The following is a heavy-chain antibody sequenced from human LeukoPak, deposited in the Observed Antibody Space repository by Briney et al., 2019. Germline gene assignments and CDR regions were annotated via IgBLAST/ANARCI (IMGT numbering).Heavy chain of an antibody. CDR3: ARANSYDSSGNFDY. CDR2: MNPNSGNT. Sequence: ASVKISCKASGYTFTSYDINWVRQATGQGLEWMGWMNPNSGNTGYAQKFQGRVTMTRNTSISTAYMELSSLRSEDTAVYYCARANSYDSSGNFDYWGQGTLVTVSS. D-gene: IGHD3-22*01. V-gene: IGHV1-8*01. J-gene: IGHJ4*02. CDR1: GYTFTSYD.